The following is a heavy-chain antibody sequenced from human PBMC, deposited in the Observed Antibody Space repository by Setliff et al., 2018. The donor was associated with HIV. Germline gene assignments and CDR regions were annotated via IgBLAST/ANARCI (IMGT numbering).Heavy chain of an antibody. J-gene: IGHJ4*02. D-gene: IGHD6-19*01. V-gene: IGHV3-53*04. CDR2: IYAAGST. CDR3: ARDSEPGTRVAGTTGLDY. CDR1: GFSVSSNY. Sequence: GGSLRLSCAASGFSVSSNYMSWVRQAPGKGLEWVSVIYAAGSTYYADSVKGRFTISRHNSKNTLYLQLNSLRAEDTAVYYCARDSEPGTRVAGTTGLDYWGQGSLVTVSS.